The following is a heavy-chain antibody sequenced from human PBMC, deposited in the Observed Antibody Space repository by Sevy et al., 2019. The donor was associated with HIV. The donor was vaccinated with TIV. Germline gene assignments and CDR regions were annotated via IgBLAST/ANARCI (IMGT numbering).Heavy chain of an antibody. Sequence: SETLSLTCTVSGGSIRSGRFYWTWIRQPAGKGLEWIGRVFPSGGTDFSPSMVRRASISIDTSKKQFSLRLTSVTAADTAIYYCARAKGDGYNYGYFDSWGPGTLVTVSS. V-gene: IGHV4-61*02. CDR3: ARAKGDGYNYGYFDS. CDR2: VFPSGGT. J-gene: IGHJ4*02. CDR1: GGSIRSGRFY. D-gene: IGHD5-12*01.